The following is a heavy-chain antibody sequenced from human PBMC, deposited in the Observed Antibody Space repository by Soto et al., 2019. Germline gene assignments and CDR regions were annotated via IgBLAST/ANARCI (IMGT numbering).Heavy chain of an antibody. CDR3: ARDLGQGIAAAGTAEYYYYGMDV. CDR2: ISSSSSYT. D-gene: IGHD6-13*01. V-gene: IGHV3-11*06. Sequence: GGSLRLSCAASGFTFSDYYMSWIRQAPGKGLEWVSYISSSSSYTNYADSVKGRFTISRDNAKNSLYLQMNSLRAEDTAVYYCARDLGQGIAAAGTAEYYYYGMDVWGQGTTVTVSS. CDR1: GFTFSDYY. J-gene: IGHJ6*02.